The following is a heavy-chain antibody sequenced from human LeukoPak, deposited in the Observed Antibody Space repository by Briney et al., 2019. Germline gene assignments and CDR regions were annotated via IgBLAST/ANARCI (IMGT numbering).Heavy chain of an antibody. CDR2: IGGSNGIT. CDR1: RFTFNSYA. Sequence: PGGSLRLSCAASRFTFNSYAMSWVRQAPGKGLEWVSVIGGSNGITFYVGSVKGRFTISRDNSKDTLYLQMNSLRAEDTAVYYCAKEHDDFWSGYCTFDYWGQGTLVTVSS. D-gene: IGHD3-3*01. V-gene: IGHV3-23*01. CDR3: AKEHDDFWSGYCTFDY. J-gene: IGHJ4*02.